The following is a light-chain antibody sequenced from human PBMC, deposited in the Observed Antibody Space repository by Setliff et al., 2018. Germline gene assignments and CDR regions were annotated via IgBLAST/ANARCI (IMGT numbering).Light chain of an antibody. J-gene: IGLJ3*02. CDR1: ISNIGGYNF. Sequence: QSVLTQPASVSGSPGQSITISCTGSISNIGGYNFVSWYRQYPGEVPKLMIFEVNNRPSGVSNRFSGSKSGNTASLTISGLQPEDEAHYYCSSFTTSSTLVFGGGTKVTVL. V-gene: IGLV2-14*01. CDR3: SSFTTSSTLV. CDR2: EVN.